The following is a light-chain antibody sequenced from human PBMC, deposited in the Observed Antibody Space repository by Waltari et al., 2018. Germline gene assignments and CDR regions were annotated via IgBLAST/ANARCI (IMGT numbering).Light chain of an antibody. J-gene: IGLJ3*02. CDR2: RNN. V-gene: IGLV1-44*01. Sequence: QSVLTQPPSASGAPGQTVTISCSESSYNFGRNPVSWHQQLPGTAPKLLIYRNNPRPSGVPDRFSGSESGTSASLAISGLHSEDEADYYCATWDDRLKGWVFGGGTKLTVL. CDR3: ATWDDRLKGWV. CDR1: SYNFGRNP.